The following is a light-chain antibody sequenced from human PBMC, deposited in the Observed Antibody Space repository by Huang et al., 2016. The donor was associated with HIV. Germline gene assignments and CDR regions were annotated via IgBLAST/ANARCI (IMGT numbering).Light chain of an antibody. J-gene: IGKJ4*02. CDR2: WAS. CDR1: QSVLSSAANKDY. Sequence: DIVMTQSPDSLAVSLGESATLTCRSSQSVLSSAANKDYLAWFQQKPGQSRKLLLFWASTREGGVPDRFSAGGSGRHFTLTIHNEKTEDVASYYCQQYYTSPQTFGRGTRLEI. CDR3: QQYYTSPQT. V-gene: IGKV4-1*01.